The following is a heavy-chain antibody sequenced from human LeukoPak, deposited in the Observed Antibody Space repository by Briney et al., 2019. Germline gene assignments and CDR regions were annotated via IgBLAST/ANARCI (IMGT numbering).Heavy chain of an antibody. J-gene: IGHJ6*02. D-gene: IGHD3-16*02. V-gene: IGHV3-48*03. Sequence: GGSLRLSCAASGFTFSSYEMNWVRQAPGKGLEWVSYISSSGSTIYYADSVKGRFTISRDNAKNSLYLQMNSLRAEDTAVYYCARDDYVWGSYRYTDVWGQGTTVTVSS. CDR1: GFTFSSYE. CDR3: ARDDYVWGSYRYTDV. CDR2: ISSSGSTI.